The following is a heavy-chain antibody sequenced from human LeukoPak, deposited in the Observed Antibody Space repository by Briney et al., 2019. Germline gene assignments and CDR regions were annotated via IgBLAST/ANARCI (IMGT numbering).Heavy chain of an antibody. J-gene: IGHJ4*02. CDR3: ARVAAASWFGELLFGY. CDR2: INPNSGGT. V-gene: IGHV1-2*02. D-gene: IGHD3-10*01. Sequence: GASVKVSCKASGYTFTGYYMHWVRQAPGQGLEWMGWINPNSGGTNYAQKFQGRVTMTRDTSISTAYMELSRLRSDDTAVYYCARVAAASWFGELLFGYWGQGTLVTVSS. CDR1: GYTFTGYY.